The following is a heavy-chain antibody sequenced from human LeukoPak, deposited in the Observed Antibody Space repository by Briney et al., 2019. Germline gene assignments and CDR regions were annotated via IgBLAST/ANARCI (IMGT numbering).Heavy chain of an antibody. CDR3: ARGSYRGYGDTFDP. CDR2: INSDGSST. V-gene: IGHV3-74*01. Sequence: GGSLRLSCAASGFTFSSYGMHWVRQAPGKGLVWVSRINSDGSSTSYADSVKGRFTISRDNAKNTLYLQMNSLRAEDTAVYYCARGSYRGYGDTFDPWGQGTLVTVSS. J-gene: IGHJ5*02. CDR1: GFTFSSYG. D-gene: IGHD4-17*01.